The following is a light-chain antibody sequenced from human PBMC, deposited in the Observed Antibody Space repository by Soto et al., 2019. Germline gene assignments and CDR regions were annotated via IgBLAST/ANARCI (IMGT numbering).Light chain of an antibody. CDR1: NSDIGGYNY. CDR3: SSYTSSSTLV. J-gene: IGLJ1*01. V-gene: IGLV2-14*01. Sequence: QSALTQPASVSGSPGQSITISCTGTNSDIGGYNYVSWYQQHPGKVPKLMIYEVSYRPSGVSNRFSGSKSGNTASLTISGLQAEDEADYYCSSYTSSSTLVFGPGTKVTVL. CDR2: EVS.